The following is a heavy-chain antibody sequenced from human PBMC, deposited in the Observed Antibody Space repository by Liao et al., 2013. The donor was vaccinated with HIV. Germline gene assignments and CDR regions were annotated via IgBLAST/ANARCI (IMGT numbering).Heavy chain of an antibody. J-gene: IGHJ4*02. CDR3: ARDGYDFYFDY. V-gene: IGHV4-61*02. CDR2: VYTSGST. CDR1: GGSITSGTYY. D-gene: IGHD5-12*01. Sequence: QVKLQESGPGLVKPSQTLSLTCTVSGGSITSGTYYWSWIRQPAGKGLEWIGRVYTSGSTNYNPSLTSRVTISVDRSKNQFSLKLSSVTAADTAVYYCARDGYDFYFDYWGQGSLVTVSS.